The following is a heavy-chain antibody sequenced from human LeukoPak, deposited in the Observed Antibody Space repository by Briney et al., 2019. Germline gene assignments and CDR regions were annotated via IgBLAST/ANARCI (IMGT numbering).Heavy chain of an antibody. J-gene: IGHJ4*02. Sequence: SETLSLTCTVSGGSISSYYWSWIRQPPGKGLEWVGYIYYSGTTNYNPSLKSRVTISVDTSKNQFPLKLSSVTAADTAVYYCARGVYIAAAQYGYWGQGTLVTVSS. CDR1: GGSISSYY. CDR3: ARGVYIAAAQYGY. CDR2: IYYSGTT. D-gene: IGHD6-13*01. V-gene: IGHV4-59*01.